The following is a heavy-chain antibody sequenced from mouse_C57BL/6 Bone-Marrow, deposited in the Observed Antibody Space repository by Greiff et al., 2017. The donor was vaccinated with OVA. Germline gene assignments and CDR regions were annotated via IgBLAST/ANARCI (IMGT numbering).Heavy chain of an antibody. J-gene: IGHJ2*01. CDR2: INPSTGGT. D-gene: IGHD1-1*01. Sequence: VQLQQSGPELVKPGASVKISCKASGYSFTGYYMNWVKQSPEKSLEWIGEINPSTGGTTYNQKFKAKATLTVDKSSSTAYIQLKSLTSEDSAVYYCARLGYYGVYWGQGTTLTVSS. V-gene: IGHV1-42*01. CDR3: ARLGYYGVY. CDR1: GYSFTGYY.